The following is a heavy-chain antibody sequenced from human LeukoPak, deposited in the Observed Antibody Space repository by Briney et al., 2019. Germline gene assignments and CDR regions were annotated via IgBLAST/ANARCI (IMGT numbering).Heavy chain of an antibody. CDR3: ARRMNYYDSSGSGTWFDP. Sequence: PSETLSLTCTVSGGSISSSSYYWGWIRQPQGKGLGWIGSIYYSGDTYYNPSLKSRVTVSVDTSRNQFSLKLSSVTAADTAVYYCARRMNYYDSSGSGTWFDPWGQGTLVTVSS. J-gene: IGHJ5*02. D-gene: IGHD3-22*01. CDR1: GGSISSSSYY. CDR2: IYYSGDT. V-gene: IGHV4-39*01.